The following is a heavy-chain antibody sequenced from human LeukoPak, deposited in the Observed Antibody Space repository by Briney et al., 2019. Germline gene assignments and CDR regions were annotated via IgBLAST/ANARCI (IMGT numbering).Heavy chain of an antibody. V-gene: IGHV3-11*01. CDR2: ISSGGDIM. Sequence: GGSLRLSCAATGLRFSDYYVSWIRQAPGKGLQWVSYISSGGDIMHYADSVKGRFTSSRDNAKNSGYLEMNSLGAEDTAVYYCATNLIGAGEYFQQWGQGTLVTVSS. CDR3: ATNLIGAGEYFQQ. J-gene: IGHJ1*01. CDR1: GLRFSDYY. D-gene: IGHD2/OR15-2a*01.